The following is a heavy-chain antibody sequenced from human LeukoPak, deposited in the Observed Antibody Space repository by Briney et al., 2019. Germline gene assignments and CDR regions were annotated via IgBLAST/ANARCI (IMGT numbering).Heavy chain of an antibody. D-gene: IGHD3-10*01. Sequence: GGSLRLSCAASGFTVSSNYMSWVRQAPGKGLEWVSIIYSAGSTYYADSVRGRFTISRASSKNTVCLRMNSLRAEDTAVYYCVSGGLGARKYYSDPFHYWGQGTLVTVSS. CDR3: VSGGLGARKYYSDPFHY. CDR1: GFTVSSNY. CDR2: IYSAGST. J-gene: IGHJ4*02. V-gene: IGHV3-53*01.